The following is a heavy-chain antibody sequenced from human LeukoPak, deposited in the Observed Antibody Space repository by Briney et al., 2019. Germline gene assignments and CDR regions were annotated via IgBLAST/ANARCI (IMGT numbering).Heavy chain of an antibody. CDR2: FDPEDGET. V-gene: IGHV1-24*01. CDR3: ATKEIPGAFDI. Sequence: ASVKVSCKASGYTFTSYYMHWVRQAPGQGLEWMGGFDPEDGETIYAQKFQGRVTMTEDTSTDTAYMELSSLRSEDTAVYYCATKEIPGAFDIWGQGTMVTVSS. CDR1: GYTFTSYY. J-gene: IGHJ3*02.